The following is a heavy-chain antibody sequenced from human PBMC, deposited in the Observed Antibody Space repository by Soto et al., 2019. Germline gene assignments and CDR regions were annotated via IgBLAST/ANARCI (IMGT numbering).Heavy chain of an antibody. CDR1: GFTFTTSS. Sequence: EVQVLESGGDLVQPGGSPRLTCAVSGFTFTTSSINWVRQAPGKGLEWVSSISGNGYTTYYADSVTGRFTISTDNSKSTVFLQMNSLRVEDTALYYCAKGVEHSTADAFETWGQGTMVTVSS. CDR2: ISGNGYTT. V-gene: IGHV3-23*01. D-gene: IGHD5-18*01. CDR3: AKGVEHSTADAFET. J-gene: IGHJ3*02.